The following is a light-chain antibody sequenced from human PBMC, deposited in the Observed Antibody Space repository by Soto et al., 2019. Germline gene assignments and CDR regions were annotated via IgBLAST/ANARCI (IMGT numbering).Light chain of an antibody. J-gene: IGKJ1*01. CDR3: QQYYSTTTWT. CDR2: WAS. CDR1: QSVLYSSKNKNY. V-gene: IGKV4-1*01. Sequence: DIVMTQSPDSLAVSLGERATINCKSSQSVLYSSKNKNYLAWYQQKPGQPPKLLIYWASTRESGVPDRFSGSGSGTDFTLTISSLQAEDVAVYYCQQYYSTTTWTFGQGTKVEIK.